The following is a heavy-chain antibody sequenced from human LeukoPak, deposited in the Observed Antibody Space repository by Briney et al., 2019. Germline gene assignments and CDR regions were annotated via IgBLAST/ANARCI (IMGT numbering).Heavy chain of an antibody. CDR1: GFTFSSYA. J-gene: IGHJ3*02. CDR3: ARPTGGGDWDNAFDI. CDR2: ISYDGSNK. Sequence: PGGSLRLSCAASGFTFSSYAMHWVRQAPGKGLEWVAVISYDGSNKYYADSVKGRFTISRDNVKNSLYLQMNSLRAEDTAVYYCARPTGGGDWDNAFDIWGQGTMVTVSS. V-gene: IGHV3-30*04. D-gene: IGHD2-21*02.